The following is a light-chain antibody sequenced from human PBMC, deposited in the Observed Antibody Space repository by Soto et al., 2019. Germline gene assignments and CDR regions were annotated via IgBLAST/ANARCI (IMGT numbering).Light chain of an antibody. V-gene: IGKV1-39*01. CDR2: AAS. Sequence: DIQVTQSPSSLSASVGDRVTITCRASQGISRYLNWYQHKPGRAPKLLIYAASTLQSGVPSRFGGSGSGTDFTLTISGLQAEDFATYFCQVTYNNHVFGQGTKLEVK. CDR3: QVTYNNHV. CDR1: QGISRY. J-gene: IGKJ2*01.